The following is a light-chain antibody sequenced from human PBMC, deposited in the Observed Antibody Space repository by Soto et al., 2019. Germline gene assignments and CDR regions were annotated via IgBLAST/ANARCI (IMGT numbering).Light chain of an antibody. J-gene: IGKJ1*01. CDR3: QQYGSSIWT. CDR2: GAS. Sequence: EIVLKQSPGTLSLSTGERATLSCRASQGVSNDYLAWYQQRPGQAPRLLIFGASSRATGIPDRISGSGSGTDFTLTINRLEPEDFAVYYCQQYGSSIWTFGQGTKVDI. CDR1: QGVSNDY. V-gene: IGKV3-20*01.